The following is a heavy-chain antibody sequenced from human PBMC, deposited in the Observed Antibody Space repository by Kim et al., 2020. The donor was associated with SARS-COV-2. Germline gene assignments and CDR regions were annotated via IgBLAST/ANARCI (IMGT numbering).Heavy chain of an antibody. D-gene: IGHD6-13*01. Sequence: PGSVKGRFTISRENAKNSLYLQMKSLRAGDTAVYYCARGSSSSFFWYFDLWGRGTLVTVSS. V-gene: IGHV3-13*01. CDR3: ARGSSSSFFWYFDL. J-gene: IGHJ2*01.